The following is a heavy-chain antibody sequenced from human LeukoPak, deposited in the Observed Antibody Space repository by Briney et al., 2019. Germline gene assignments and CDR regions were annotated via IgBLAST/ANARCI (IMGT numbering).Heavy chain of an antibody. J-gene: IGHJ4*02. CDR1: GSTFSSYS. CDR2: ISSSSSTI. Sequence: GGSLRLSCAASGSTFSSYSMNWVRQAPGKGLEWVSYISSSSSTIYYADSVKGRFTISRDNAKNSLYLQMNSLRDEDTAVYYCARESDDYSNYAFIDYWGQGTLVTVSS. CDR3: ARESDDYSNYAFIDY. D-gene: IGHD4-11*01. V-gene: IGHV3-48*02.